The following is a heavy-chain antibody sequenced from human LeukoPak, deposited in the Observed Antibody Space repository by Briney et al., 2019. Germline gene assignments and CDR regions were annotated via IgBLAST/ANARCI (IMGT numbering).Heavy chain of an antibody. V-gene: IGHV3-23*01. CDR3: AKDYYDSSSTYYFDY. Sequence: PGGSLRLSCAASGFTFSSYAMSWVRPAPGKGLEWVSAISGSGGSTYYADSVKGRFTISRDNSKNTLYLQMNSLRAEDTAVYYCAKDYYDSSSTYYFDYWGQGTLVTVSS. CDR1: GFTFSSYA. J-gene: IGHJ4*02. CDR2: ISGSGGST. D-gene: IGHD3-22*01.